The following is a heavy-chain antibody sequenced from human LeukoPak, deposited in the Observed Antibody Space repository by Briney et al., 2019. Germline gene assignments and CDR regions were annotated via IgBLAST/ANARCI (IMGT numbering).Heavy chain of an antibody. Sequence: PGRSLRLSCAASGFTFSSYGMHWVRQAPGKGLEWVSFISSSSSTVSYADSVKGRFTISRDNAKSSLYLQMNSLRAEDTAAYYCARDLNWAFDYWGQGTLVTVSS. CDR2: ISSSSSTV. J-gene: IGHJ4*02. CDR1: GFTFSSYG. V-gene: IGHV3-48*01. CDR3: ARDLNWAFDY. D-gene: IGHD7-27*01.